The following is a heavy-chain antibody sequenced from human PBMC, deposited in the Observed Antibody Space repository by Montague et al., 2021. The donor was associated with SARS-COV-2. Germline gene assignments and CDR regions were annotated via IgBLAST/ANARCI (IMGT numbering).Heavy chain of an antibody. D-gene: IGHD3-22*01. V-gene: IGHV4-34*01. CDR3: ARGHQGVAMIVVVMIRAEYYFDY. CDR2: INHGGIT. Sequence: SETQSLTCAVYGGSFNDYYWSWIRQPPGKGLEWIGEINHGGITNYSPSLKSRVTISADTSKNQFSLKMKSVTAADTANYYCARGHQGVAMIVVVMIRAEYYFDYWGQGSLVTVSS. CDR1: GGSFNDYY. J-gene: IGHJ4*02.